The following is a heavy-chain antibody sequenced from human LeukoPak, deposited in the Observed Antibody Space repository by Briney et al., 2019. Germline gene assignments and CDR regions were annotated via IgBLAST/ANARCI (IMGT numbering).Heavy chain of an antibody. Sequence: SVKVSCKASGGTFSSYAISWVRQAPGQGLEWMGGIIPIFGTANYAQKLQGRVTMTTDTSTSTAYMELRSLRSDDTAVYYCARVSGSYASPTPFDYWGQGTLVTVSS. V-gene: IGHV1-69*05. J-gene: IGHJ4*02. D-gene: IGHD1-26*01. CDR3: ARVSGSYASPTPFDY. CDR2: IIPIFGTA. CDR1: GGTFSSYA.